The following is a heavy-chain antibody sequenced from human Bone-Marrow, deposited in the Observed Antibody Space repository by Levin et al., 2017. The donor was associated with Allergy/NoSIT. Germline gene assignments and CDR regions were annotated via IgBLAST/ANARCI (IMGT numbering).Heavy chain of an antibody. CDR1: GGSVSSGSYY. CDR3: ARDQVRGVIMDDYGMDV. V-gene: IGHV4-61*01. D-gene: IGHD3-10*01. CDR2: IYYSGST. J-gene: IGHJ6*02. Sequence: SETLSLTCTVSGGSVSSGSYYWSWIRQPPGKGLEWIGYIYYSGSTNYNPSLKSRVTISVDTSKNQFSLKLSSVTAADTAVYYCARDQVRGVIMDDYGMDVWGQGTTVTVSS.